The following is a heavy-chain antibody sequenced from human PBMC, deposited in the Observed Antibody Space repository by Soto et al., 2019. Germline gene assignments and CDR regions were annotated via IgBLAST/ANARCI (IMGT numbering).Heavy chain of an antibody. CDR2: ISYDGSNK. Sequence: AGGSLRLSCAASGFTFSSYAMHWVRQAPGKGLEWVAVISYDGSNKYYADSVKGRFTISRDNSKNTLYLQMNSLRAEDTAVYYCARSYYDFPVYYGMDVWGQGTTVTVSS. J-gene: IGHJ6*02. CDR3: ARSYYDFPVYYGMDV. V-gene: IGHV3-30-3*01. CDR1: GFTFSSYA. D-gene: IGHD3-3*01.